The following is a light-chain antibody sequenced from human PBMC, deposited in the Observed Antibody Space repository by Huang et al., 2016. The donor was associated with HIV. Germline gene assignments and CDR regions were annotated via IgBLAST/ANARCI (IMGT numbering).Light chain of an antibody. CDR3: QQYYSASIT. CDR2: WAS. J-gene: IGKJ5*01. Sequence: DIVMTQSPGSLTVSLGERASIHCTSSQPLLSTTNKKRYLAWYQQKPRQPPKAITYWASNRESGVPERFSGSGSGTDFTLTISSLQAEDVALYYCQQYYSASITFGQGTRVEIK. V-gene: IGKV4-1*01. CDR1: QPLLSTTNKKRY.